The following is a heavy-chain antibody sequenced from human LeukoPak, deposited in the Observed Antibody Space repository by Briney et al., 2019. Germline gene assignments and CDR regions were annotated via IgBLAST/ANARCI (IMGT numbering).Heavy chain of an antibody. D-gene: IGHD6-13*01. CDR1: GFTFSSDA. CDR3: AKGSSSSRPYYFDY. CDR2: ISYDRSAQ. J-gene: IGHJ4*02. V-gene: IGHV3-30*04. Sequence: GGSLRLSCAASGFTFSSDAMHWVRQAPGKGLEWVASISYDRSAQYYADSVEGRFTVSRDNSKNTLYLQMNSLRAEDTAVYYCAKGSSSSRPYYFDYWGQGTLVTVSS.